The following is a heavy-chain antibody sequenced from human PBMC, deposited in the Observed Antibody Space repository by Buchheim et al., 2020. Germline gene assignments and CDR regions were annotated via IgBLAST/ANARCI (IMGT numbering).Heavy chain of an antibody. J-gene: IGHJ4*02. Sequence: EVQLVESGGGLVQPGGSLRLSCAASGFTFSSYWMSWVRQAPGKGLEWVANIKQDGSEKYYVDSVKGRFTISRDNAKNSLYLQMNRLRAEDTAVYYCAREGRDDYVWGSYRNTFDYWGQGTL. V-gene: IGHV3-7*01. CDR3: AREGRDDYVWGSYRNTFDY. D-gene: IGHD3-16*02. CDR1: GFTFSSYW. CDR2: IKQDGSEK.